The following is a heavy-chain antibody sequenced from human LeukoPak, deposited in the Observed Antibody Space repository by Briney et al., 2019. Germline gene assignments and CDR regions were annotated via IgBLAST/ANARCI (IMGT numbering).Heavy chain of an antibody. CDR1: GFTFSNAW. D-gene: IGHD6-13*01. J-gene: IGHJ4*02. Sequence: PGGSLRLSCAASGFTFSNAWMSWVRQAPGKGLEWVGRIKTKTDGGTTDYAAPVKGRFTISRDDSKNTLYLLMNSLKTEDTAAYYCTRVRSSSDRFDYWGQGTLVTVSS. V-gene: IGHV3-15*01. CDR3: TRVRSSSDRFDY. CDR2: IKTKTDGGTT.